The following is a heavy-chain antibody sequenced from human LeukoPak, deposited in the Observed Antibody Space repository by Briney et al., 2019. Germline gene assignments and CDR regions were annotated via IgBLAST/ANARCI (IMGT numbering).Heavy chain of an antibody. D-gene: IGHD4-11*01. Sequence: SETLSLTCTVSDDSIGNYYWSWIRQSPGKGLEWIGYIYFSGSTNDNPSLKRRVTMSVVTSKNQFSLRLTSVTAADTATYYCARVGGSNFYNYGMDVWGQGTTFIVSS. V-gene: IGHV4-59*01. J-gene: IGHJ6*02. CDR1: DDSIGNYY. CDR2: IYFSGST. CDR3: ARVGGSNFYNYGMDV.